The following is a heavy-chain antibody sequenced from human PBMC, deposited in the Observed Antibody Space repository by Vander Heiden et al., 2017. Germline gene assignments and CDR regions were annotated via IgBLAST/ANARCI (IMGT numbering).Heavy chain of an antibody. D-gene: IGHD4-17*01. Sequence: DVQLVESGGGLVQPGGSLRLACAASGFPFSSCWLHWVRQAPGKVLVWVSRINIDGSSTNYADSVKGRFTISRDNAKNTLYLQMDSLRAEDTAVYYCARVVYGGNLRAVDYWGQGTLVTVSS. J-gene: IGHJ4*02. CDR3: ARVVYGGNLRAVDY. V-gene: IGHV3-74*01. CDR1: GFPFSSCW. CDR2: INIDGSST.